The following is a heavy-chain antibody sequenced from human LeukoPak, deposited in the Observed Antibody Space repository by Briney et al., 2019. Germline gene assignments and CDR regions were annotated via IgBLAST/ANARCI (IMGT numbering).Heavy chain of an antibody. CDR3: ARGRGVIKF. CDR2: INHSGST. V-gene: IGHV4-34*01. D-gene: IGHD3-22*01. Sequence: KPSETLSLTCAVYGGSFSGYYWSWIRQPPGKGLEWIGEINHSGSTNYNPSLKSRVTISVDTSKNQFSLKLSSVTAADTAVYYCARGRGVIKFWGQGTLVTVSS. J-gene: IGHJ4*02. CDR1: GGSFSGYY.